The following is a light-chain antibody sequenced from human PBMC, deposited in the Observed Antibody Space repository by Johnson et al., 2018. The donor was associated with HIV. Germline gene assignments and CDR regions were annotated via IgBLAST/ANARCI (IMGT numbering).Light chain of an antibody. CDR3: GTWDSSLGAHYV. CDR1: SSNIGNNY. Sequence: QSVLTQPPSVSAAPGQKVTISCSGSSSNIGNNYVSWYQQFPGTAPKLLIYEKNKRPSGIPDRFSASKSGTSATLDITGLQTGDEADYYCGTWDSSLGAHYVFGTGTKVTVL. CDR2: EKN. V-gene: IGLV1-51*02. J-gene: IGLJ1*01.